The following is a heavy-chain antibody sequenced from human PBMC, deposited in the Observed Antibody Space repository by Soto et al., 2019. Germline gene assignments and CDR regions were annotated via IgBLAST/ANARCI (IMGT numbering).Heavy chain of an antibody. J-gene: IGHJ3*02. CDR2: FDPEDGET. V-gene: IGHV1-24*01. Sequence: ASVKVSCKVSGYTLTELSMHWVRQAPGKGLEWMGGFDPEDGETIYAQKFQGRVTMTEDTSTDTAYMELSSLRSEDTAVHYCATGTSSGYPDAFDIWGQGTMVTVSS. CDR1: GYTLTELS. D-gene: IGHD3-22*01. CDR3: ATGTSSGYPDAFDI.